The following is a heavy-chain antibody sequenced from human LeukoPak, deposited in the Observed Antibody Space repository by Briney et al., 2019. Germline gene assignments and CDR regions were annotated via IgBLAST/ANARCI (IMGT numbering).Heavy chain of an antibody. CDR2: ISGSGGST. CDR3: ARDARDGYGGNPFDY. J-gene: IGHJ4*02. D-gene: IGHD4-23*01. Sequence: GGSLRLSCAASGFTFSSYAMSWVRQAPGKGLEWVSAISGSGGSTYYADSVKGRFTISRDNSKNTLYLQMNSLRAKDTAVYYCARDARDGYGGNPFDYWGQGTLVTVSS. CDR1: GFTFSSYA. V-gene: IGHV3-23*01.